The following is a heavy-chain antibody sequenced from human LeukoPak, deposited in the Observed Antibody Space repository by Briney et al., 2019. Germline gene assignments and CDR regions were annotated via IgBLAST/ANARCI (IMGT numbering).Heavy chain of an antibody. J-gene: IGHJ4*02. Sequence: GGSLRLSCAASGFTLSSYAMSWVRQAPGKGLEWVAATSSSDAGTYHADSVRGRFTISRDNSKNTLYLQMNSLRAEDAAVYYCARAPVTSCRGAYCYPFDYWGQGTLVTVSS. CDR3: ARAPVTSCRGAYCYPFDY. D-gene: IGHD2-21*01. V-gene: IGHV3-23*01. CDR1: GFTLSSYA. CDR2: TSSSDAGT.